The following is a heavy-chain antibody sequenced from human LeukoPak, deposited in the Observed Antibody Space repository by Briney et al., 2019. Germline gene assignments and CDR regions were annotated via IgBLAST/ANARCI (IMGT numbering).Heavy chain of an antibody. CDR1: GYTFTGYY. J-gene: IGHJ4*02. Sequence: ASVKVSCKASGYTFTGYYMHWVRQAPGQGLEWMGWINTNTGNPTYAQGFTGRFVFSLDTSVSTAYLQISSLKAEDTAVYYCTRDQGGSSWPIFDYWGQGTLVTVSS. D-gene: IGHD6-13*01. CDR3: TRDQGGSSWPIFDY. CDR2: INTNTGNP. V-gene: IGHV7-4-1*02.